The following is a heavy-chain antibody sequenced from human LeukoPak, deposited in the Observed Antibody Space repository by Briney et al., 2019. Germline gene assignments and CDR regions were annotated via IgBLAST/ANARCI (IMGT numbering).Heavy chain of an antibody. CDR2: IYYSGST. D-gene: IGHD1-26*01. CDR1: GGSISSGDYY. CDR3: ANGIVGAPDYYLDV. Sequence: SQTLSLTCTVSGGSISSGDYYWSWIRQPPGKGLEWIGYIYYSGSTYYNPSLKSRVTISVDTSKNQFSLKLSSVTAADTAVYYCANGIVGAPDYYLDVWGKGTTVTVSS. V-gene: IGHV4-30-4*08. J-gene: IGHJ6*03.